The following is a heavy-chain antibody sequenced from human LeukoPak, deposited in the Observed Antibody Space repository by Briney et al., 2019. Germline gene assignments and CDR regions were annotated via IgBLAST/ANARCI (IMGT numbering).Heavy chain of an antibody. V-gene: IGHV4-34*01. D-gene: IGHD2-2*01. CDR1: GGSFSGYY. CDR3: ARGILPAATSELSSSTDAFDI. J-gene: IGHJ3*02. CDR2: IYYSGST. Sequence: SETLSLTCAVYGGSFSGYYWGWIRQPPGKGLEWIGSIYYSGSTYYNPSLKSRVTISVDTSKNQFSLKLSSVTAADTAVYYCARGILPAATSELSSSTDAFDIWGQGTMVTVSS.